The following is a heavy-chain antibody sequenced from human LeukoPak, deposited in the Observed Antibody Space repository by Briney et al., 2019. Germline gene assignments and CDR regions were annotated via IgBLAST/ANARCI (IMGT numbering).Heavy chain of an antibody. CDR1: GGSISSYY. CDR3: AREVVRGVLYYFDY. Sequence: PSETLSLTCTVSGGSISSYYWSWIRQPPGKGLEWIGYIYYSGSTNYNPSLESRVTISVDTSKNQFSLKLSSVTAADTAVYYCAREVVRGVLYYFDYWGQGTLVTVSS. V-gene: IGHV4-59*01. D-gene: IGHD3-10*01. CDR2: IYYSGST. J-gene: IGHJ4*02.